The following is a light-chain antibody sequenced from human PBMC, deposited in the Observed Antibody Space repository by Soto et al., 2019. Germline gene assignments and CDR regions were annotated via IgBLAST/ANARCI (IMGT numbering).Light chain of an antibody. J-gene: IGKJ1*01. V-gene: IGKV1-5*03. CDR2: KAS. Sequence: DMRMTQSPSTPAASVGDRVTITCRASQSISNWVAWYQLKSGKAPNLLIYKASTLETGVPSRFTGSGSGTEFTLTISTLQPDDFATSYCQHSASFSGTFGQGTKVDI. CDR3: QHSASFSGT. CDR1: QSISNW.